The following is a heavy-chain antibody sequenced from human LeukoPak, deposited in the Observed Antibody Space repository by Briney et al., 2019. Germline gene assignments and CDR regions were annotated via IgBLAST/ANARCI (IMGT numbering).Heavy chain of an antibody. J-gene: IGHJ4*02. CDR2: INQDGSGK. V-gene: IGHV3-7*01. CDR1: GFKFSSYW. CDR3: TRGGYSDY. Sequence: PGGSLRLSCAASGFKFSSYWMNWVRQAPGKGLEPVANINQDGSGKYYVDSVKGRFTISRDNAKNSLYLQMSSLRAEDTAVYYCTRGGYSDYWGQGTLVTVSS.